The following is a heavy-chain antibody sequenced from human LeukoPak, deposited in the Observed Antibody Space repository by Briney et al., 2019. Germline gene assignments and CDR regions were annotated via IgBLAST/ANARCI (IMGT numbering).Heavy chain of an antibody. CDR3: ARAIRLFGDPWMYSSGWYGAYFDY. V-gene: IGHV4-39*07. Sequence: SETLSLTCSVSGGSISSSTYYWGWIRQPPGKGLEWIGSIYYSGSTYYNPSLKSRVTISVDTSKNQFSLKLSSVTAADTTVYYCARAIRLFGDPWMYSSGWYGAYFDYWGQGTLVTVSS. J-gene: IGHJ4*02. CDR2: IYYSGST. D-gene: IGHD6-13*01. CDR1: GGSISSSTYY.